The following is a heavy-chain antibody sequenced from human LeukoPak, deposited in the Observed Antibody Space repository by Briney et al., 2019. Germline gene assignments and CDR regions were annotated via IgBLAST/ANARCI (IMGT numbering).Heavy chain of an antibody. V-gene: IGHV3-23*01. J-gene: IGHJ4*02. CDR2: ISGSGGST. D-gene: IGHD3-9*01. CDR1: GFTFSSYA. Sequence: GGSLRLSCAASGFTFSSYAISWVRQAPGKGLEWVSAISGSGGSTYYADSVKGRFTISRDNSKNTLYLQMNSLRAEDTAVYYCAKGYDILTGYYLTPNSYYFDYWGQGTLVTVSS. CDR3: AKGYDILTGYYLTPNSYYFDY.